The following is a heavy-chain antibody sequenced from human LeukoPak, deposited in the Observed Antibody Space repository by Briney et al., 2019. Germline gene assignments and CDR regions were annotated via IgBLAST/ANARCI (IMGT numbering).Heavy chain of an antibody. CDR2: INHSGST. D-gene: IGHD3-10*01. CDR1: GGSFSGYY. Sequence: PSETLSLTCAVYGGSFSGYYWSWIRQPPGKGLEWIGEINHSGSTNYNPSLKSRVAISVDTSKNQFSLKLSSVTAADTAVYYCARVRRASSYYNGMDVWGQGTTVTVSS. J-gene: IGHJ6*02. CDR3: ARVRRASSYYNGMDV. V-gene: IGHV4-34*01.